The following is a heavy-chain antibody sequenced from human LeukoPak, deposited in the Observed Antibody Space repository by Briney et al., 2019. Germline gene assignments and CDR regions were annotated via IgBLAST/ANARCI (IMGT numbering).Heavy chain of an antibody. CDR3: ARDFPPATVTTKRYFDY. Sequence: VASVKVSCKASGYTFTTYGISWVRQAPGQGVEWRGWISAYNGNTNYAQKFQDRVTITTATSTTTAYVELRSLRSDDTAMYYCARDFPPATVTTKRYFDYWGQGTLVTVSS. CDR1: GYTFTTYG. V-gene: IGHV1-18*01. J-gene: IGHJ4*02. CDR2: ISAYNGNT. D-gene: IGHD4-4*01.